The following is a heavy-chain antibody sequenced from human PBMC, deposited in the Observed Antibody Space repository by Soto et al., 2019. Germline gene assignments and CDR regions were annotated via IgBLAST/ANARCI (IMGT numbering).Heavy chain of an antibody. CDR1: GGPFIHGAYY. CDR2: ISSSGPTA. CDR3: TRAAWFPYLSFY. J-gene: IGHJ4*02. V-gene: IGHV3-48*03. D-gene: IGHD3-10*01. Sequence: LSLTCTVSGGPFIHGAYYWIWVRQAPGKGLEWISYISSSGPTAYYASSVEGRFTISRDNANNSVYLQMDSLRAEDTALYYCTRAAWFPYLSFYWGQGALVTVSS.